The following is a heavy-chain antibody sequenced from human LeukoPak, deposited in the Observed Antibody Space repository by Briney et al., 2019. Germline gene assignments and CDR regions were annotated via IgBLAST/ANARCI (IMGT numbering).Heavy chain of an antibody. Sequence: GGSLRLSCTASGFTFSNYWMTWVRQAPGKGLGWVANMKPDGSAKYYVDSVKGRFTISRDNAKDSLYLQMNGLRGEDTAVYYCARVVDSSNWYFDSWGQGTLVTVSS. V-gene: IGHV3-7*01. CDR3: ARVVDSSNWYFDS. D-gene: IGHD3-22*01. CDR1: GFTFSNYW. CDR2: MKPDGSAK. J-gene: IGHJ4*02.